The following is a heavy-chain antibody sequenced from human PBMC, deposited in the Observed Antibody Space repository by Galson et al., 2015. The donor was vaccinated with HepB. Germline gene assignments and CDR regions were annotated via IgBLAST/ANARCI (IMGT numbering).Heavy chain of an antibody. CDR1: GFTFSDYY. CDR2: ISSSSSYT. D-gene: IGHD2-21*02. J-gene: IGHJ6*02. V-gene: IGHV3-11*06. Sequence: SLRLSCAASGFTFSDYYMSWIRQAPGKGLEWVSYISSSSSYTNYADSVKGRFTISRDNAKNSLYLQMNSLRAEDTAVYYCARLGHCGGDCYSGGMDVWGQGTTVTVSS. CDR3: ARLGHCGGDCYSGGMDV.